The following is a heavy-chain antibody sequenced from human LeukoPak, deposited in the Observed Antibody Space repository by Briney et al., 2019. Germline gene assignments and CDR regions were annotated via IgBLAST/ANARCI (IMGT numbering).Heavy chain of an antibody. CDR2: IYFTGNT. J-gene: IGHJ6*02. D-gene: IGHD3-10*01. Sequence: SETLSLTCTVSGDSIRLYYWSWIRQPPGKGLEWIGNIYFTGNTNYNPSLKSRVTISVDTSKTQFSLKLDSLTAADTAVYYCARDRRASGSHYYYGMDVWGPGTTVTVSS. CDR1: GDSIRLYY. V-gene: IGHV4-59*01. CDR3: ARDRRASGSHYYYGMDV.